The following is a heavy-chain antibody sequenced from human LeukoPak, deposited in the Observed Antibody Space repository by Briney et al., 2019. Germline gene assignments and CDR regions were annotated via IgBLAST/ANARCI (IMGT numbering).Heavy chain of an antibody. V-gene: IGHV1-46*01. D-gene: IGHD1-1*01. Sequence: ASVEVSCKASGYTFTNYFMHWVRQAPGQGLEWMGVINPSGGSTSYVQNFQGRVTMTRDMSTSTVYMELSSLRSEDTAVYYCARGDGEVATGTENWFDPWGQGTLVTVSS. CDR1: GYTFTNYF. CDR2: INPSGGST. CDR3: ARGDGEVATGTENWFDP. J-gene: IGHJ5*02.